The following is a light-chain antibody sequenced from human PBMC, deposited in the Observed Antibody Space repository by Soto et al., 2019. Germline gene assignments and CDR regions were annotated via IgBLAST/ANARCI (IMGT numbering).Light chain of an antibody. Sequence: DIQLTQSPASVSAAVGDRINISCRASQPIKTWLAWYQQKPGKGPKLLIYTASTLETGIPSRFGGSGSGTDFTLTTTSLQTEDPAIYSCQQEASFPFTFGPGAKV. CDR1: QPIKTW. J-gene: IGKJ3*01. V-gene: IGKV1-12*02. CDR3: QQEASFPFT. CDR2: TAS.